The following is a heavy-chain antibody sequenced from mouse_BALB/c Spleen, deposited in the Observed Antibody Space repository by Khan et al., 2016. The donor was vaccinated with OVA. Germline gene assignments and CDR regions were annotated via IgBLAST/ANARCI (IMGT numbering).Heavy chain of an antibody. CDR1: GDSITSGF. J-gene: IGHJ4*01. V-gene: IGHV3-8*02. D-gene: IGHD1-1*01. CDR2: VTYSGNT. Sequence: MQLEESGPSLVKPSQTLSLTCSVTGDSITSGFWNWIRTFPGNKFEYMGYVTYSGNTYYNPSLKSRISITRDTSKSQYYLQLHSVTTEDTATDFCARSYGSWAMDYWGQGTSVTVSA. CDR3: ARSYGSWAMDY.